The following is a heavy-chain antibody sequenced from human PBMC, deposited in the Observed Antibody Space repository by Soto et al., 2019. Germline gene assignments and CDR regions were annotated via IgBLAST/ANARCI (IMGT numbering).Heavy chain of an antibody. V-gene: IGHV4-59*01. D-gene: IGHD3-10*01. CDR2: VYDSGRT. CDR1: GGYMKSYY. CDR3: ARDVSFGS. J-gene: IGHJ5*02. Sequence: QVQLQESGPGLVKPSETLSLTCTVSGGYMKSYYWNWIRQPPGKGLEWIGYVYDSGRTNYNPSLKSRVTISVDTSKNQFSVNLRSVTAADTAVYYCARDVSFGSWGQGTLVTVSS.